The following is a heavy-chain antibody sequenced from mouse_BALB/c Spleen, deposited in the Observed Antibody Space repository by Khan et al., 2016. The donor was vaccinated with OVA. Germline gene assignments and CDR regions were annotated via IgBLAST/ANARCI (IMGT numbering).Heavy chain of an antibody. V-gene: IGHV1S41*01. D-gene: IGHD1-1*01. CDR2: IAPGSGST. CDR1: GYTFTSYW. CDR3: ARANYYGSGLYVMDY. Sequence: DLVKPGASVKLSCKASGYTFTSYWINWIKQRPGQGLEWIGRIAPGSGSTYYNEMFKDKTTLTVDTSSSTAYIQLISLSSDASAVFCCARANYYGSGLYVMDYWGQGTSVTVSS. J-gene: IGHJ4*01.